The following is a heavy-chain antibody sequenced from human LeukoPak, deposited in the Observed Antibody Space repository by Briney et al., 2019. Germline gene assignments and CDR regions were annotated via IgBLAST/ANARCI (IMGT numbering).Heavy chain of an antibody. V-gene: IGHV4-59*08. CDR1: GGSFSGYY. D-gene: IGHD2-15*01. CDR2: IFYSGTT. J-gene: IGHJ4*02. Sequence: SETLSLTCAVYGGSFSGYYWSWIRQPPGKGLEWVGYIFYSGTTDSNPSLESRVTISVDTSKNQFSLKLSSVTAADTAVYYCARTYCSGGSCHFDYWGQGTLVTVSS. CDR3: ARTYCSGGSCHFDY.